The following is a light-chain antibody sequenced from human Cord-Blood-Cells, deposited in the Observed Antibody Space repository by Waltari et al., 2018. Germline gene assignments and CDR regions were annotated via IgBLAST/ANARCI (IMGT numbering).Light chain of an antibody. J-gene: IGLJ2*01. CDR1: SSDGVVYNY. CDR2: DVS. V-gene: IGLV2-14*01. Sequence: QSALTQPASVSGSPGQSITISCTGTSSDGVVYNYVSWYQQHPGKAPKLMIYDVSNRPSGVSNRFSGSKSGNTASLTISGLQAEDEADYYCSSYTSNVVFGGGTKLTVL. CDR3: SSYTSNVV.